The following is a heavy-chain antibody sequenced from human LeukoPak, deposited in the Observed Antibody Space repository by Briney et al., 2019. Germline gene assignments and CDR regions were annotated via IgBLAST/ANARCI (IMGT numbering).Heavy chain of an antibody. CDR1: GGSISSSSYY. CDR2: IYYSGST. CDR3: ARRIAGSCYYFY. D-gene: IGHD3-22*01. V-gene: IGHV4-39*01. Sequence: SETLSLTCTVSGGSISSSSYYWGWIRQPPGKGLEWIGSIYYSGSTYYNPSLKSRVTISVDTSKNQFSLKLSSVTAADTAVYYCARRIAGSCYYFYWGQGTLVTVSS. J-gene: IGHJ4*02.